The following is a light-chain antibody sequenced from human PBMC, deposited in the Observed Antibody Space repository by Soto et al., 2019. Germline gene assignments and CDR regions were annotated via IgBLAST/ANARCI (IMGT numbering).Light chain of an antibody. J-gene: IGLJ1*01. CDR3: NSYTSSSTYV. CDR1: SSDVGGFNY. Sequence: QSALTQPASVSGSPGQSITISCTGTSSDVGGFNYVSWYQQHPGKAPKLMIYDVTNRPSGVSYRFSGSKSGNTASLTISGRQAEDEADYYCNSYTSSSTYVFGTGTKLNVL. V-gene: IGLV2-14*03. CDR2: DVT.